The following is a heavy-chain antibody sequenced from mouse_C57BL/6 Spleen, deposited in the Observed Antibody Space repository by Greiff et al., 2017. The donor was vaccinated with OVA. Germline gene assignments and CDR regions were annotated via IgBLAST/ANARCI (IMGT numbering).Heavy chain of an antibody. CDR3: VRSPYGNNYYAMDY. CDR2: IRNKANGYTT. Sequence: EVKLVESGGGLVQPGGSLSLSCAASGFTFTDYYMSWVRQPPGKALEWLGFIRNKANGYTTEYSASVKGRFTISRDNSQSILYLQMNALRAEDSATYYCVRSPYGNNYYAMDYWGQGTSVTVSS. CDR1: GFTFTDYY. V-gene: IGHV7-3*01. D-gene: IGHD2-1*01. J-gene: IGHJ4*01.